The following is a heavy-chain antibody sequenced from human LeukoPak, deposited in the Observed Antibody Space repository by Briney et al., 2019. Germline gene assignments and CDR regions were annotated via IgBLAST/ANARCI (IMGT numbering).Heavy chain of an antibody. V-gene: IGHV3-21*01. CDR2: ISSSSSYI. CDR3: ARDKYYYDSSGYYHDAFDI. J-gene: IGHJ3*02. Sequence: PGRSLRLSCAASGFTFDDYAMHWVRQAPGKGLEWVSSISSSSSYIYYADSVKGRFTISRDNAKNSLYLQMNSLRAEDTAVYYCARDKYYYDSSGYYHDAFDIWGQGTMVTVSS. CDR1: GFTFDDYA. D-gene: IGHD3-22*01.